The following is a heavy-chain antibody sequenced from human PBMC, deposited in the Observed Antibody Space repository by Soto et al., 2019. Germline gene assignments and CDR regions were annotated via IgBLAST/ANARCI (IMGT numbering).Heavy chain of an antibody. D-gene: IGHD1-26*01. Sequence: PSQTLSLTCAICGDSVSNNGATWNWIRQSPSRGLEWLGRAYYRSRWQYDYATSVRSRITIIPDTSKNQFPLQLTSVTPEDTAVYYCARDPPDFNSGFDSWGQGSLVTVSS. CDR3: ARDPPDFNSGFDS. CDR1: GDSVSNNGAT. CDR2: AYYRSRWQY. J-gene: IGHJ4*02. V-gene: IGHV6-1*01.